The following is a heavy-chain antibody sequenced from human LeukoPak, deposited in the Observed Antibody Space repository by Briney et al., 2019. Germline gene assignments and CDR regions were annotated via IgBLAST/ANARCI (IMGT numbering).Heavy chain of an antibody. V-gene: IGHV3-21*01. CDR3: AREFEYSTSGAGY. CDR2: MSILSGIT. D-gene: IGHD6-6*01. CDR1: GFPFSGYS. J-gene: IGHJ4*02. Sequence: GGSLRLSCAGSGFPFSGYSMNWVRQTPGKGLEWVSSMSILSGITYYAESVKGRFTVSRDNAKNLLHLQMNSLRVEDTAIYYCAREFEYSTSGAGYWGQGSLVTVSS.